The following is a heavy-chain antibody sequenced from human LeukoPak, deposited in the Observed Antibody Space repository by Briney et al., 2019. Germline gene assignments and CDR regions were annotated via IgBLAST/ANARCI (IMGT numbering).Heavy chain of an antibody. V-gene: IGHV3-30-3*01. CDR2: ISHDGSNK. Sequence: GRSLRLSCAASGFTFSTYAMHWVRQAPGKGLEWVAVISHDGSNKYYADSVKGRFTISRDNSKNTLYLQMNSLRAEDTTVYYCARDPRPYYYYYGMDVWGQGTTVTVSS. J-gene: IGHJ6*02. CDR3: ARDPRPYYYYYGMDV. CDR1: GFTFSTYA.